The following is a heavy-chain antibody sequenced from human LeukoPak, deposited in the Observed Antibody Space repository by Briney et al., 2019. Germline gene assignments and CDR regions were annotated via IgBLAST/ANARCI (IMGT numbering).Heavy chain of an antibody. J-gene: IGHJ4*02. D-gene: IGHD1-26*01. CDR2: ISAGGGNT. Sequence: PGGSLRLSCAASGFTFSSYAMSWVRQAPGKGLEWVSGISAGGGNTYYADSVKGRFTISRDNSKNTLYLQMNSLRAEDTAVYYCAKDPAGDFDYWGQGTLVTVSS. CDR1: GFTFSSYA. V-gene: IGHV3-23*01. CDR3: AKDPAGDFDY.